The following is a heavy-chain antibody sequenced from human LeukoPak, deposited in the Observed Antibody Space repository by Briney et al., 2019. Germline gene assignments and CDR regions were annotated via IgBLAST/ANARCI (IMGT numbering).Heavy chain of an antibody. J-gene: IGHJ6*02. V-gene: IGHV1-46*01. D-gene: IGHD5-24*01. Sequence: ASVKVSCKASGYTFTSYYMHWVRQAPGQGLEWMGIINPSGGSTSYAQKFQGRVTMTRDTSTSTVYMELSSLRSEDTAVYYCASIQTATIESGWGYYYGMDVWGQGTTVTVSS. CDR3: ASIQTATIESGWGYYYGMDV. CDR1: GYTFTSYY. CDR2: INPSGGST.